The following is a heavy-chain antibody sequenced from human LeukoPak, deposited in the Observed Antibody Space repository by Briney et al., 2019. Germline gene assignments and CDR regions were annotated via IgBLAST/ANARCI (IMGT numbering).Heavy chain of an antibody. CDR1: GFSFSTYS. CDR3: AKISWDGRGTFD. CDR2: IRGSGADK. Sequence: PGGSLRLSCAASGFSFSTYSMSWVRQAPGKGLEWVSSIRGSGADKYYADSVKGRFSISRDNSQDTLSLRMNSLRAEDTAVYYCAKISWDGRGTFDWGRGTLVTVSS. V-gene: IGHV3-23*01. J-gene: IGHJ4*02. D-gene: IGHD1/OR15-1a*01.